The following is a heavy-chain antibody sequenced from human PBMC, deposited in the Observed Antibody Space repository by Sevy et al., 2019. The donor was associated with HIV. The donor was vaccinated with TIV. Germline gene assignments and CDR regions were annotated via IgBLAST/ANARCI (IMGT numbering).Heavy chain of an antibody. CDR1: GFTISGYA. CDR2: LTGNGGST. J-gene: IGHJ4*02. Sequence: GGSLTLSCAAAGFTISGYAMSWVRQGPGKGLEWISGLTGNGGSTYYADSVNVRFIISRDNSKNMLYLQMNSLRSVDMAVYYCAKWSLRYSSSWNGFDYWGQGALVTVSS. D-gene: IGHD6-13*01. V-gene: IGHV3-23*01. CDR3: AKWSLRYSSSWNGFDY.